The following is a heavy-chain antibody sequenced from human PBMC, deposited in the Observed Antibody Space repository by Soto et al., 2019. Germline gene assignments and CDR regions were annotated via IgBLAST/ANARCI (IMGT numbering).Heavy chain of an antibody. CDR1: GFTFSSYG. Sequence: GGSLRLSCAASGFTFSSYGMHWVRQAPGKGLEWVAVIWYDGSNKYYADSVKGRFTISRDNSKNTLYLRMNSLRAEDTAVYYCARDAGIKGIAAYNWFDPWGQGTLVTVSS. CDR3: ARDAGIKGIAAYNWFDP. J-gene: IGHJ5*02. D-gene: IGHD6-13*01. V-gene: IGHV3-33*01. CDR2: IWYDGSNK.